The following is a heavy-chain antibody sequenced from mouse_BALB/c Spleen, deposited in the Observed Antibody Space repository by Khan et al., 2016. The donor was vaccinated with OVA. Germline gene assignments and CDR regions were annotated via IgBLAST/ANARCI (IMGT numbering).Heavy chain of an antibody. Sequence: QVQLKQSGTELVRPGASVKLSCKASGYTFTNSWINWVKQRPGQGLEWIGNIYPSDSYINYNQKFRDQATFTVDKSSTTAYLHLSSPTSEDSAVYNCTREGVEGSSFAYWGQGTLVTVSA. CDR2: IYPSDSYI. V-gene: IGHV1-69*02. CDR3: TREGVEGSSFAY. J-gene: IGHJ3*01. CDR1: GYTFTNSW.